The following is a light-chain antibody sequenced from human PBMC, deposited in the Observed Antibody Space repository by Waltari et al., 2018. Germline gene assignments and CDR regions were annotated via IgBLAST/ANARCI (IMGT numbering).Light chain of an antibody. CDR1: QSISKY. V-gene: IGKV3-20*01. CDR2: DAS. CDR3: QKYGTLPAT. J-gene: IGKJ1*01. Sequence: EIMLTQSPGTLSLSPGERATLSCRASQSISKYLARYQKKPGQAPTLLIFDASSRATGIPDRFSGSGSGTDFSRTISRLEPEDVAVYYCQKYGTLPATFGQGTKVEIK.